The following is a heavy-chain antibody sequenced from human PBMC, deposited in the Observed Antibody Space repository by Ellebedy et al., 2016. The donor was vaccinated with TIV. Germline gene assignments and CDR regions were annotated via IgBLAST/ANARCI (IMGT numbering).Heavy chain of an antibody. V-gene: IGHV3-23*01. D-gene: IGHD1-1*01. CDR3: STLSDTGY. CDR2: ITGSGGST. J-gene: IGHJ4*01. CDR1: GFTFSSYA. Sequence: PGGSLRLSCAASGFTFSSYAMTWVRQAPGKGLEWVSAITGSGGSTYYADSVKGRLAISRDNAKNTLYLQMNSLKAEDTAMYYCSTLSDTGYWGHGTLVTVSS.